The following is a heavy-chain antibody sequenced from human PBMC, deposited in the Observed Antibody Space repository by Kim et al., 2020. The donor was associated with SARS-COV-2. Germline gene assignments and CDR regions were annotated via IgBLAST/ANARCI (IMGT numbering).Heavy chain of an antibody. J-gene: IGHJ6*02. CDR2: IYCGGIT. CDR3: ARGPGYFYYALDV. CDR1: GFTVSRNY. V-gene: IGHV3-53*01. Sequence: GGSLRLSCAASGFTVSRNYMSWVRQAPGKGLEWVALIYCGGITYYAASVKGRFTISRDNSKNTLYRQMNRLRAEDTAIYYCARGPGYFYYALDVWGQGTTVTVSS.